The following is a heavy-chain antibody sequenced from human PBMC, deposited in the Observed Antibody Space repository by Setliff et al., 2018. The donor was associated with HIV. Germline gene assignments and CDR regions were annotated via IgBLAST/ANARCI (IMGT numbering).Heavy chain of an antibody. CDR1: GFTFGDYA. CDR3: TPWTGTSRFDY. Sequence: SLRLSCTASGFTFGDYAMTWVRQAPGKGLEWVGFIRGKPSGGTTEYAACVKGRFTISRDDSKSVAYLQMSSLKTEDTAVYYCTPWTGTSRFDYWGQGTLVTVSS. CDR2: IRGKPSGGTT. V-gene: IGHV3-49*04. D-gene: IGHD1-7*01. J-gene: IGHJ4*02.